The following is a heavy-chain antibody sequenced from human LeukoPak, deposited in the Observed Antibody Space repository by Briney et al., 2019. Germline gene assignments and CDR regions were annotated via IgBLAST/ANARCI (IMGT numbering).Heavy chain of an antibody. J-gene: IGHJ4*02. CDR1: GGSISSYY. D-gene: IGHD5-18*01. CDR2: IYYSGST. Sequence: SETLSLTCTVSGGSISSYYWSWIRQPPGKGLEWIGYIYYSGSTNYNPSLKSRVTISVDTSKNQFSLKLSSVTAADTAVYYCASGSGHCYGSVNFDYWGQGTLVTVSS. CDR3: ASGSGHCYGSVNFDY. V-gene: IGHV4-59*08.